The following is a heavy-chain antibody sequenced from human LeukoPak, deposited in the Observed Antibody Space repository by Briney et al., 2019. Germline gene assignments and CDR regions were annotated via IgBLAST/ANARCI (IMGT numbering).Heavy chain of an antibody. CDR1: EFTFSSYW. CDR2: IKQDGSEK. Sequence: PGGSLRLSCAASEFTFSSYWMSWVRQAPGKGLEWVANIKQDGSEKYYVDSVKGRFTISRDNAKNSLYLQMNSLRAEDTAVYYCARVFSFHDFWSGGSYYYYYMDVWGKGTTVTVSS. J-gene: IGHJ6*03. V-gene: IGHV3-7*01. D-gene: IGHD3-3*01. CDR3: ARVFSFHDFWSGGSYYYYYMDV.